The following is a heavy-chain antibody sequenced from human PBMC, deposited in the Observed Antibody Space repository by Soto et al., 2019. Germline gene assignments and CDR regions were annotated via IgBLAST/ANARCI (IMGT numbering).Heavy chain of an antibody. V-gene: IGHV3-23*01. D-gene: IGHD2-15*01. CDR2: VSIGGST. Sequence: GGSLRLSCAASGFTFSSYTMGWVRQGPGKGLEWVAVVSIGGSTHYADSVRGRFTISRDNSKNTLSLQMNSLTAEDTAVYFCAKRRGAGGHFDYWGQGALVTVSS. J-gene: IGHJ4*02. CDR3: AKRRGAGGHFDY. CDR1: GFTFSSYT.